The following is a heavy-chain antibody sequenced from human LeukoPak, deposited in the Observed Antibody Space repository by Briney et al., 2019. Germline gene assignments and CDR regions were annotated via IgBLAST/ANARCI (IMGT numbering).Heavy chain of an antibody. CDR2: IYTSGST. CDR1: GGSISSGSYY. Sequence: KASETLSLTCTVSGGSISSGSYYWSWIRQPAGKGLEWIGRIYTSGSTNYNPSLKSRVTISVDTSKNQFSLKLSSVTAADTAVYYCARAGGGYSSSHYYYYMDVWGKGTTVTVSS. V-gene: IGHV4-61*02. J-gene: IGHJ6*03. D-gene: IGHD6-6*01. CDR3: ARAGGGYSSSHYYYYMDV.